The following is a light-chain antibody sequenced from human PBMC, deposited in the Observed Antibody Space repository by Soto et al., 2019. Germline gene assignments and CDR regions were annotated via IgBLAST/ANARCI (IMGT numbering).Light chain of an antibody. V-gene: IGKV1-5*01. Sequence: DIQVTHSPATLSASVGCRFTITCRASQSISSWLAWYKQKPGKAPKLLIYDASSLESGVPSRLSGSGSGTEFTLTISRMKPDDFATYYCQQYNSYWTFGHGTKVDI. CDR1: QSISSW. CDR2: DAS. CDR3: QQYNSYWT. J-gene: IGKJ1*01.